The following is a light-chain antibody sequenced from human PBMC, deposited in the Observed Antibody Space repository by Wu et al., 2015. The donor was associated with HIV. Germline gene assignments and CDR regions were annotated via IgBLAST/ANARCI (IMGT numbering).Light chain of an antibody. CDR2: GAS. CDR1: QIIPSSH. CDR3: QHYGDSQFT. V-gene: IGKV3-20*01. J-gene: IGKJ3*01. Sequence: IVLTQSPGTLSLSPGERATLSCRASQIIPSSHLAWYQQKPGQAPRLLIYGASNRVTGIPGRFSGYMSAATDFTLTIFRLEPEDSAVYFCQHYGDSQFTFGRGTKVEIK.